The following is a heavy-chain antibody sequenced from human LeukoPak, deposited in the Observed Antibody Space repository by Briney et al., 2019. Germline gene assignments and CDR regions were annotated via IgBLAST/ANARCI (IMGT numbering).Heavy chain of an antibody. CDR1: GYTFTNFG. Sequence: ASVKVSCKASGYTFTNFGISWVREAPGQGLESMGWISPWNGNTNYAQNVQGRVTMTIDTSARTAYMEVRSLRSDDTAVFYCARVWKNGHCSGASCHTQSYYYYMDVWGKGTTVTVSS. D-gene: IGHD2-15*01. V-gene: IGHV1-18*01. CDR2: ISPWNGNT. CDR3: ARVWKNGHCSGASCHTQSYYYYMDV. J-gene: IGHJ6*03.